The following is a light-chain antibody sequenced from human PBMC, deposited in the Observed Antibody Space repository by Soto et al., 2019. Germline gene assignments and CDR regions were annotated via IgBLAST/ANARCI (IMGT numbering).Light chain of an antibody. CDR1: QSLLHSDGKTY. V-gene: IGKV2D-29*01. CDR3: HQYGTAPLT. CDR2: EVS. Sequence: DIVMTQTPLSLSVTPGQPASLSCKSSQSLLHSDGKTYLYWYLQKPGQPPQLLIYEVSNRFSGVPDRFSGSGSGTDFTLTISRLEPEDFSVYYCHQYGTAPLTFGPGTKVDIK. J-gene: IGKJ3*01.